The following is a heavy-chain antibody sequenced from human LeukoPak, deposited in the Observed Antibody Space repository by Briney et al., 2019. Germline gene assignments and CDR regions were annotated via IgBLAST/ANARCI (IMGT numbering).Heavy chain of an antibody. CDR3: ARQVGYSSSFGYFDC. D-gene: IGHD6-6*01. Sequence: SETLSLTCTVSGGSVSSYSWSWIRQPPGKGLEWIGYIYSSGSTNYNPSLKSRVTISVDTSKNQFSLKLSSVTAADTAVYYCARQVGYSSSFGYFDCWGQGTLVTVSS. V-gene: IGHV4-59*08. CDR1: GGSVSSYS. J-gene: IGHJ4*02. CDR2: IYSSGST.